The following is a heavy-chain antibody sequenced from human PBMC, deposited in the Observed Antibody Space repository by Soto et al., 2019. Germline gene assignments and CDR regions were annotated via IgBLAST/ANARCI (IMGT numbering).Heavy chain of an antibody. D-gene: IGHD6-19*01. Sequence: SLRLSCAASGFTFDDYAMHWVRQAPDRGLEWVATMWYDESRTFYAESVKGRFTISRDNWKSTVYLQMNSLKVEDTAVYFCTKPRSSFQWPPFDPWGHGTVVTVSS. CDR3: TKPRSSFQWPPFDP. CDR1: GFTFDDYA. V-gene: IGHV3-33*03. CDR2: MWYDESRT. J-gene: IGHJ5*02.